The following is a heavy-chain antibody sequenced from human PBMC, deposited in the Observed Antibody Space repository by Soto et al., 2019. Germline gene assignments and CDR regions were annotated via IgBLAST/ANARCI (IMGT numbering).Heavy chain of an antibody. D-gene: IGHD3-3*01. CDR2: IYPGDSDT. V-gene: IGHV5-51*01. Sequence: GESLKISCKGSGYSFTSYWIGWVRQMPGKGLEWMGIIYPGDSDTRYSPSFQGQVTISADKSISTAYLQWSSLKASDTAMYYCATLPYDFWSGYSSFDYWGQGTLVTVSS. J-gene: IGHJ4*02. CDR1: GYSFTSYW. CDR3: ATLPYDFWSGYSSFDY.